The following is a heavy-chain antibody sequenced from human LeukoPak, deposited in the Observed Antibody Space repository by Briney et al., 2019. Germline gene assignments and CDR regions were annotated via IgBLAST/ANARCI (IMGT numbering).Heavy chain of an antibody. CDR3: ASGYYDSSGYPYYYGMDV. J-gene: IGHJ6*02. CDR2: IIPILGIA. CDR1: GGTFSSYA. Sequence: SVKVSCKASGGTFSSYAISWVRQAPGQGLEWMGRIIPILGIANYAQKFQGRVTITADKSTSTAYMELSSLRSEDTAVYYCASGYYDSSGYPYYYGMDVWGQGTTVTVSS. D-gene: IGHD3-22*01. V-gene: IGHV1-69*04.